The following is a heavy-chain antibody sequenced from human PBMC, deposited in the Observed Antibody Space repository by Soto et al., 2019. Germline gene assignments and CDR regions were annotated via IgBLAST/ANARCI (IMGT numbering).Heavy chain of an antibody. D-gene: IGHD4-17*01. V-gene: IGHV5-51*01. CDR3: ARPANTVADHFDL. CDR1: GYTFTIYW. CDR2: IYPSDSDT. Sequence: TXECLKISFQVSGYTFTIYWIGWVRQIPGKGLEWMGIIYPSDSDTRYSPSFQGQVTISADQSINTAYLQWDSLKASDTAIYYCARPANTVADHFDLWGQGTPVTVSS. J-gene: IGHJ4*02.